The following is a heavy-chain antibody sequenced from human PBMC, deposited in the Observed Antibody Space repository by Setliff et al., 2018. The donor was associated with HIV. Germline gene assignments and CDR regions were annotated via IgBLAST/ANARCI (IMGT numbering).Heavy chain of an antibody. CDR2: IYPNTGGT. J-gene: IGHJ4*02. CDR1: GYTFGSHG. CDR3: ASDKGSAFDY. V-gene: IGHV1-18*01. Sequence: GASVKVSCKTSGYTFGSHGISWVRQAPGQGLEWMGWIYPNTGGTNYAQKFQGRVTMTTDTSTSTAYMELRSLRSDDTAVYYCASDKGSAFDYWGQGTLVTVSS.